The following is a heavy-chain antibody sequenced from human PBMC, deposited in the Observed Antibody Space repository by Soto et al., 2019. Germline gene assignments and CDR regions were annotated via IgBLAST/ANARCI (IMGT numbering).Heavy chain of an antibody. Sequence: QVQLVESGAGVVQPGRSLRLSCAASGFTFSSYGMHWVRQAPGKGLEWVAVISYDGSNKYYADSVKGRFTISRDNSKNTLYLQMNSLRAEDTAVYYCAKDSRSSGWKYYYYGMDVWGQGTTVTVSS. V-gene: IGHV3-30*18. CDR3: AKDSRSSGWKYYYYGMDV. CDR1: GFTFSSYG. D-gene: IGHD6-19*01. J-gene: IGHJ6*02. CDR2: ISYDGSNK.